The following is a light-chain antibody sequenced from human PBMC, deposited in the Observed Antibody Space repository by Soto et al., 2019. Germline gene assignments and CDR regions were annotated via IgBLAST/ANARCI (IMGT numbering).Light chain of an antibody. J-gene: IGKJ5*01. CDR3: QQYHHWPSIT. CDR1: QSVDSN. Sequence: EIVMTQSPSTLSVSPGERATLSCRASQSVDSNLVWYQQKPGQAPRLLIFRASTRATGIPARFSGSGSGTEFTLTISSLQSEDFAVYYCQQYHHWPSITFGQGTRLEIK. CDR2: RAS. V-gene: IGKV3-15*01.